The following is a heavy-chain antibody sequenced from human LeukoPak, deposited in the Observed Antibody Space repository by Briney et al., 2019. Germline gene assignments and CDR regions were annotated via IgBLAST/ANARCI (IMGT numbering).Heavy chain of an antibody. CDR2: IYYSGST. Sequence: SETLSLTCTVSGGSISSSSYYWGWIRQPAGEGVEWIGIIYYSGSTYYNPSLKSRLTISVDTSKNQFSLDLSSVTDTDTAVYYCASRGYCSSTSCYEYWFDPWGQGTLVTVSS. CDR1: GGSISSSSYY. J-gene: IGHJ5*02. CDR3: ASRGYCSSTSCYEYWFDP. D-gene: IGHD2-2*01. V-gene: IGHV4-39*01.